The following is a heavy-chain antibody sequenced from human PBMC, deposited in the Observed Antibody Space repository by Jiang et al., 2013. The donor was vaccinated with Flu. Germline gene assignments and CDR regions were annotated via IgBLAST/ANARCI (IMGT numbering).Heavy chain of an antibody. V-gene: IGHV6-1*01. D-gene: IGHD1-26*01. Sequence: GLVKPSQTLSLTCAISGTVSLATVLLGPGSGSPHREALTWLGRTYFRSKWYDDYAPSVASRLTIILDTSKNQFSPQMSSVTPEDTAVYYCARGLYSGNYYYHDYWGQGTLVTVSS. CDR3: ARGLYSGNYYYHDY. CDR1: GTVSLATVLL. CDR2: TYFRSKWYD. J-gene: IGHJ4*02.